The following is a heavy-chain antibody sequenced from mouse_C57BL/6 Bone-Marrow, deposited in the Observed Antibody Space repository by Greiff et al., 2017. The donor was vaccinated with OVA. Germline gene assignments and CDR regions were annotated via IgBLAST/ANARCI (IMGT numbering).Heavy chain of an antibody. D-gene: IGHD2-5*01. J-gene: IGHJ2*01. CDR3: ARSRSNTEDYYFDY. CDR2: IYPGDGDT. CDR1: GYAFSSSW. V-gene: IGHV1-82*01. Sequence: QVQLQQSGPELVKPGASVKISCKASGYAFSSSWMNWVKQRPGKGLEWIGRIYPGDGDTNYNGKFKGKATLTADKSSSTAYMQLSSLTSEDSAVYCCARSRSNTEDYYFDYWGQGTTLTVSS.